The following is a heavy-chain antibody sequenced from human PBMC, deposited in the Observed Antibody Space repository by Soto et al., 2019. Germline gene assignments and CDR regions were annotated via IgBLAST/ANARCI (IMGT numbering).Heavy chain of an antibody. V-gene: IGHV1-46*01. Sequence: GASVKVSCKASGYTFTNYYIHWLRQAPGQGLEWLGILRPRTGNTEYAQKFQGRVTMTSDTSTGTVYMELTSLKSDDTAVYYCAREPNESFYFDYWGQGTQVTVSS. CDR1: GYTFTNYY. CDR3: AREPNESFYFDY. J-gene: IGHJ4*02. CDR2: LRPRTGNT.